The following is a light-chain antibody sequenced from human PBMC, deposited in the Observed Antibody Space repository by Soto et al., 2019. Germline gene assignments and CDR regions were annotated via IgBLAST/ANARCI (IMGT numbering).Light chain of an antibody. CDR1: QSIDSNY. CDR2: GAS. Sequence: EIVLTQSPGTLSLSPGERATLSCRASQSIDSNYLGWYQQKPGQTPRLLIYGASSRATGIPGRFSGSGSGTDFTLTISRLEPEDFAVYYCQHYGTSPGTFGQGTKVEIK. CDR3: QHYGTSPGT. V-gene: IGKV3-20*01. J-gene: IGKJ1*01.